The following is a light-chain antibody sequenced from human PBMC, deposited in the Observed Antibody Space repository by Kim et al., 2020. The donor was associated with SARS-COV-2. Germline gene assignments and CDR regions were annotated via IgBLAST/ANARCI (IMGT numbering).Light chain of an antibody. CDR2: AAS. CDR3: QQSYSTPIT. CDR1: QSISSY. J-gene: IGKJ5*01. V-gene: IGKV1-39*01. Sequence: ASVGDRVTITCRASQSISSYLNWYQQKPGKAPKLLIYAASSLQSGVPSRFSGSGSGTDFTLTISSLQPEDFATYYCQQSYSTPITFGQGTRLEIK.